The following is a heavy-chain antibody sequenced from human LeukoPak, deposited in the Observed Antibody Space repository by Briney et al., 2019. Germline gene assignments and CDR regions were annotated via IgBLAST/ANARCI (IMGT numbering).Heavy chain of an antibody. Sequence: GGSLRLSCAASGFTVSSNYMSWVRQAPGKGLEWVSVIYSGGSTYYADSVKGRFIISRDNSKNTLYLQMNSLRAEDTAVYYCAREPGGSEGGFDYWGQGTLVTVSS. CDR2: IYSGGST. CDR3: AREPGGSEGGFDY. CDR1: GFTVSSNY. V-gene: IGHV3-66*02. J-gene: IGHJ4*02. D-gene: IGHD1-14*01.